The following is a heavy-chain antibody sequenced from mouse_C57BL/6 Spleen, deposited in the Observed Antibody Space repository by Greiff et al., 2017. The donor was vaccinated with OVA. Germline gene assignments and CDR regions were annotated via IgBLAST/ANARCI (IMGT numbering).Heavy chain of an antibody. V-gene: IGHV1-64*01. CDR3: AREVRSYFDY. CDR2: IHPNSGST. J-gene: IGHJ2*01. CDR1: GYTFTSYW. Sequence: QVQLQQPGAELVKPGASVKLSCKASGYTFTSYWMHWVKQRPGQGLEWIGMIHPNSGSTNYNEKFKSQATLTVDKSSSTAYMQLSSLASEDSAVYYCAREVRSYFDYWGQGTTLTVSA.